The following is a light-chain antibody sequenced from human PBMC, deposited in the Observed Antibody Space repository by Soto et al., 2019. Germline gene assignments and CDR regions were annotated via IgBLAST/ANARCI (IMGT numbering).Light chain of an antibody. CDR1: SSNIGTNY. CDR3: AAWDDSLSGAYV. CDR2: SNT. V-gene: IGLV1-47*02. Sequence: QSVLTQPPSASGTPGQRVTISCSGSSSNIGTNYVYWYQQLPGTAPKLLIYSNTQRPSGVPDRFSGSKSGTAASLAISGRRSEDEGDYHCAAWDDSLSGAYVFGTGTKLTVL. J-gene: IGLJ1*01.